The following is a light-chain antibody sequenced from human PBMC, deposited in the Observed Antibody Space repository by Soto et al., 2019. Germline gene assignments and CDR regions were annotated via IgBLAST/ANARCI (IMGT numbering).Light chain of an antibody. J-gene: IGLJ1*01. V-gene: IGLV2-8*01. CDR3: SSYAGSNNFV. CDR1: SSDVGGYNY. Sequence: QSVLTQPPSASGSPGQSVTISCTGTSSDVGGYNYVSRYQQHPGKAPKLMIYEVSKRPSGVPDRFSGSKSGNTASLTVSGLQAEDEADYYSSSYAGSNNFVFGTGTKVTVL. CDR2: EVS.